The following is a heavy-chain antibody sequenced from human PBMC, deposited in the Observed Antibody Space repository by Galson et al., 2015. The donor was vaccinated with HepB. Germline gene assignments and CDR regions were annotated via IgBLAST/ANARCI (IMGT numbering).Heavy chain of an antibody. CDR1: GFTFSSYA. CDR3: AKFIKRGSGWYLLTYYFDY. J-gene: IGHJ4*02. Sequence: SLRLSCAASGFTFSSYAMSWVRQAPGKGLEWASAISGSGGSTYYADSVKGRFTISRDNSKNTLYLQMNSLRAEDTAVYYCAKFIKRGSGWYLLTYYFDYWGRGTLVTVSS. CDR2: ISGSGGST. D-gene: IGHD6-19*01. V-gene: IGHV3-23*01.